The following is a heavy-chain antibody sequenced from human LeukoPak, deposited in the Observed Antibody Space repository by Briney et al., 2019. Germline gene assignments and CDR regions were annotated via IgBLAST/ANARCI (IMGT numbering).Heavy chain of an antibody. V-gene: IGHV3-49*04. D-gene: IGHD6-19*01. J-gene: IGHJ4*02. CDR2: IRSKAYSGTT. CDR3: AREGTSGWDAFDF. Sequence: PGGSLRLSCTASGFTFGDYAMSWVRQAPGKGLEWVGFIRSKAYSGTTEYAASVKGRFTISRDDSKSIAYLQMNSLRAEDTAVYYCAREGTSGWDAFDFWGQGTLVTVSS. CDR1: GFTFGDYA.